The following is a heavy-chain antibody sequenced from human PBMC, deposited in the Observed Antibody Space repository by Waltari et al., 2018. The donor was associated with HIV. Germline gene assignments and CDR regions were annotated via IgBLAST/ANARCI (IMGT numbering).Heavy chain of an antibody. J-gene: IGHJ5*02. CDR2: ISGRGGST. D-gene: IGHD6-19*01. V-gene: IGHV3-23*01. Sequence: EVQLLESGGGLGQPGGSLRLYCSAPGFPSRNYAINWVRQAPGKGLEWVSAISGRGGSTHYADSVKGRFSISRDNSKNTLYLQMNSLRPEDTAIYYCAKGGRAVAGNWFDPWGQGTLVTVSS. CDR3: AKGGRAVAGNWFDP. CDR1: GFPSRNYA.